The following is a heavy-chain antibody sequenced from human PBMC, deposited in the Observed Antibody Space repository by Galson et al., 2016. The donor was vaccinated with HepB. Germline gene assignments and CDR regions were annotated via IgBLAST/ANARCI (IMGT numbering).Heavy chain of an antibody. CDR3: ARGGGFLLDY. CDR2: IKEDGSEK. V-gene: IGHV3-7*03. Sequence: SLRLSCAASGFTLGGYWMNWVRQAPGKGLEWVAIIKEDGSEKYYVDSVRGRFTISRDNAKNSLSLQMNSLRAEDTAVYYCARGGGFLLDYWGRGTPVTDSS. J-gene: IGHJ4*02. CDR1: GFTLGGYW. D-gene: IGHD3-3*01.